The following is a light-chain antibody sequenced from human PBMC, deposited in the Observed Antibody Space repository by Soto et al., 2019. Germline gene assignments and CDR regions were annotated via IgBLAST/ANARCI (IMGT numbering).Light chain of an antibody. CDR3: QTWSTEILV. CDR1: SGHNSYA. V-gene: IGLV4-69*01. J-gene: IGLJ3*02. Sequence: QPVLTQSPSASASLGASVNLTCTLSSGHNSYAIAWHQQQPEKGPRYLMKVNSDGSHRKGDGIPDRFSGSSSGAERYLTISSLQYEDEADYYCQTWSTEILVFGGGTQLTVL. CDR2: VNSDGSH.